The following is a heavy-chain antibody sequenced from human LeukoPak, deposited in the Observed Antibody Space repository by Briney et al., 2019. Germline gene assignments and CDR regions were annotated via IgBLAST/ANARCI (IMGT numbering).Heavy chain of an antibody. D-gene: IGHD4-11*01. J-gene: IGHJ4*02. CDR2: ISSSSSYI. CDR1: GFTFSSYS. V-gene: IGHV3-21*01. CDR3: ARVPTMTTGSYYFDY. Sequence: GGSLRLSCAASGFTFSSYSMNWVRQAPGQGLEWVSSISSSSSYIYYADSVKGRFTISRDNAKNSLYLQMNSLRAEDTAVYYCARVPTMTTGSYYFDYWGQGTLVTVSS.